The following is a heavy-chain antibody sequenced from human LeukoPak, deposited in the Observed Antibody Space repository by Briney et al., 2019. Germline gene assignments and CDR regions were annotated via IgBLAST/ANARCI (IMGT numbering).Heavy chain of an antibody. Sequence: PGGSLRLSCAASGFTFSTYSMHWVRQAPGKGLEWLSYIRSGGTINYVDSVKGRFIISRDNAKNSLYLQMNSLRDEDTAVYYCARDEAYGFDTWGKGTMVTVSS. J-gene: IGHJ3*02. V-gene: IGHV3-48*02. CDR1: GFTFSTYS. CDR2: IRSGGTI. CDR3: ARDEAYGFDT.